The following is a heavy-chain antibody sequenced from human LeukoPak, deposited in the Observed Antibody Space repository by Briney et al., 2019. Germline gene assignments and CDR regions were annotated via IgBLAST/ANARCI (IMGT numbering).Heavy chain of an antibody. D-gene: IGHD2-15*01. CDR3: AREKRTMAVVNDY. J-gene: IGHJ4*02. CDR1: GFTFSTYA. CDR2: ISGNSDYI. V-gene: IGHV3-21*06. Sequence: GGSLRLSCTASGFTFSTYAMNWVRQAPGKGLEWVSSISGNSDYIYYAESLKGRFTISRDNAKNLLYLQLNSLREEDTAVYYCAREKRTMAVVNDYWGQGTLVIVPS.